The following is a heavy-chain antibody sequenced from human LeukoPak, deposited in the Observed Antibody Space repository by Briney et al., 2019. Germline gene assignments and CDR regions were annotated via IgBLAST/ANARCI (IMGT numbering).Heavy chain of an antibody. D-gene: IGHD3-22*01. CDR1: GDSVSSDSAA. CDR3: ARVSGYYDTGSFSFVDN. Sequence: SQTLSLTCAISGDSVSSDSAAWNWIRQSPSRGLEWLGRTYYRFQWYIDYAVSVKTRITINPDTSRNPFSLEPKAVTLEDTAVYSRARVSGYYDTGSFSFVDNWGQGTLVTVSS. J-gene: IGHJ4*02. V-gene: IGHV6-1*01. CDR2: TYYRFQWYI.